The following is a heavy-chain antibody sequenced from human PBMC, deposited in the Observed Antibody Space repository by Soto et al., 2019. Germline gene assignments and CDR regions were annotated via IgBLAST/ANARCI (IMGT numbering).Heavy chain of an antibody. CDR3: ASRDPGTSVDY. D-gene: IGHD1-7*01. Sequence: QVQLQESGPGLVKPSGTLSLTCAVSGGSFTSNNWWTWVRQPPGQGLEWIGEIYRTGSTNYNPSLKGGVTISLDKPENQFSLKVTSLPAADTAVYYCASRDPGTSVDYWGQGTLVTVSS. CDR1: GGSFTSNNW. J-gene: IGHJ4*02. V-gene: IGHV4-4*02. CDR2: IYRTGST.